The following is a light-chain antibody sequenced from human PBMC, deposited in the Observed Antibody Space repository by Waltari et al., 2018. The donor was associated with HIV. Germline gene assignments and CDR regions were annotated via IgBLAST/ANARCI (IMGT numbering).Light chain of an antibody. J-gene: IGKJ2*01. Sequence: VLTQSPDTLSLSPGERATLSCWASQTVSGSLAWYQHRPGQPPKLLIYDVSKRATDFPGSFSGSVAGTDFTRTISSLQPEDFAVYYCHHRDNWPLHTLGQGTKLEI. CDR3: HHRDNWPLHT. CDR2: DVS. V-gene: IGKV3-11*01. CDR1: QTVSGS.